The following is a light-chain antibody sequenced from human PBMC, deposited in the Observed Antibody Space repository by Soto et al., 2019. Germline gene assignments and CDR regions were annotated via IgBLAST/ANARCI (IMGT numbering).Light chain of an antibody. J-gene: IGKJ1*01. Sequence: DIQMTQSPSSLSASVGDRVTITCRASQSISSYLNWYQQKPGKAPKLLIYAASSLQSGVPSRFSGSRSATDFTLTISSLQPEDFATYDCLQRYSTPWTFGRGTKVEIK. CDR1: QSISSY. CDR2: AAS. V-gene: IGKV1-39*01. CDR3: LQRYSTPWT.